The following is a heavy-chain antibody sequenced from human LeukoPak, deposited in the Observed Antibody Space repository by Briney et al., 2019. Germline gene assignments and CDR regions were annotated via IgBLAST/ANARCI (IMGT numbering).Heavy chain of an antibody. Sequence: SETLSLTCTVSGGSISSYYWGWIRQPPGKGLEWIGTIYYSGNTYYNPSLKSRVTISVDTSKNQFSLKLSSVTAADTAVYYCAREAILLRSYYYYMDVWGKGTTVTVSS. J-gene: IGHJ6*03. CDR3: AREAILLRSYYYYMDV. V-gene: IGHV4-39*07. CDR2: IYYSGNT. D-gene: IGHD3-10*01. CDR1: GGSISSYY.